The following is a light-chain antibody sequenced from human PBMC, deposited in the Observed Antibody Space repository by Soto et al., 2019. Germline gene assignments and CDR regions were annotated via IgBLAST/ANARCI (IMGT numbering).Light chain of an antibody. CDR2: KAS. CDR3: QQYNSYPRT. V-gene: IGKV1-5*03. CDR1: QSISNW. J-gene: IGKJ1*01. Sequence: DIQMTQSPSTLSASVGDRVTITCRASQSISNWLAWYQQKPGKAPRLLIHKASNLESGFPSRFSGRGSGTEFALTISSLQPDDFATYYCQQYNSYPRTFGQGTKVEIK.